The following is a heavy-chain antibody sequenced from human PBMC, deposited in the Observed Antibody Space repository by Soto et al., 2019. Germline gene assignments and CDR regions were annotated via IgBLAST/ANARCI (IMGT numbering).Heavy chain of an antibody. CDR2: ISWNSGSI. V-gene: IGHV3-9*01. CDR3: AKGAVAGTRDWFDP. D-gene: IGHD6-19*01. J-gene: IGHJ5*02. CDR1: GFTFDDYA. Sequence: EVQLVESGGSLVQPGRSLRLSCAASGFTFDDYAMHWVRQAPGKGLEWVSGISWNSGSIGYADSVKGRFTISRDNAKNSLYLQMNSLRAEDTALYYCAKGAVAGTRDWFDPWGQGTLVTVSS.